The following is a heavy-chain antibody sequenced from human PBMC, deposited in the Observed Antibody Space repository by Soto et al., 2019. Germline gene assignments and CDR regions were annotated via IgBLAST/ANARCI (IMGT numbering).Heavy chain of an antibody. V-gene: IGHV4-34*01. CDR3: ARGSGGSYDY. CDR1: GGSFSGYY. CDR2: INHSGST. D-gene: IGHD1-26*01. Sequence: LETQSHTSTVYGGSFSGYYWIWIRQPPGKGLEWIGEINHSGSTNYNPSLKSRVTISVDTSKNQFSLKLSSVTAADTAVYYCARGSGGSYDYWGQGTLVTVSS. J-gene: IGHJ4*02.